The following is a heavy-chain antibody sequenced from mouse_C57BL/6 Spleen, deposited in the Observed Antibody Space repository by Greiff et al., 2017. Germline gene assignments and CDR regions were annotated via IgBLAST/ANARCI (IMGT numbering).Heavy chain of an antibody. Sequence: VQLKESGAELVRPGASVKLSCTASGFNIKDDYMHWVKQRPEQGLEWIGWIDPENGDTEYASKFQGKATITADTSSNTAYLQLSSLTSEDTAVYYCTTRSIYYESYYAMDDWGQGTSVTVSS. J-gene: IGHJ4*01. CDR1: GFNIKDDY. CDR2: IDPENGDT. V-gene: IGHV14-4*01. CDR3: TTRSIYYESYYAMDD. D-gene: IGHD2-4*01.